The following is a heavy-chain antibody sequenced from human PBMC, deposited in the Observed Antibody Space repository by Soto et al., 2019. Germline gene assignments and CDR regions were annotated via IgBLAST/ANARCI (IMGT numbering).Heavy chain of an antibody. CDR2: INSDGSTT. CDR1: GFTFSSYW. V-gene: IGHV3-74*01. D-gene: IGHD5-18*01. Sequence: PGGSLRLSCAASGFTFSSYWMHWVRQTAGKGLVWVSQINSDGSTTRYADSVKGRFTISRDNAKNTVYLQMNSLRADDTAVYYCATLNSFGSDYSGQGTLVTVSS. CDR3: ATLNSFGSDY. J-gene: IGHJ4*02.